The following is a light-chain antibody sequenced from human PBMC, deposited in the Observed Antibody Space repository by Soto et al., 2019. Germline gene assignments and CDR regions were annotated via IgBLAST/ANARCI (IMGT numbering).Light chain of an antibody. V-gene: IGLV2-8*01. CDR3: SSYAGSNYYV. Sequence: ALTQPPSASGSPGQSVTISCTGTSSDVGGYNYVSWYQQHPGKAPKLMIYEVSKRPSGVPDRFSGSKSGNTASLTVPGLQAEDEADYYCSSYAGSNYYVFGTGTKV. J-gene: IGLJ1*01. CDR1: SSDVGGYNY. CDR2: EVS.